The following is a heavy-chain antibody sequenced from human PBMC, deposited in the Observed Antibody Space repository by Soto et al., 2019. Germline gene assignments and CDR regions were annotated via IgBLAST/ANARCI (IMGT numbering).Heavy chain of an antibody. V-gene: IGHV1-69*08. CDR2: IIPILGIA. CDR3: ARDPKRDSSRWRYLYYYYGMDV. J-gene: IGHJ6*02. Sequence: QVQLVQSGAEVKKPGSSVKVSCKASGGTFSSYTISWVRQAPGQGLEWMGRIIPILGIANYAQKFQGRVTSTGDKATGTAYMGLSSMRSEDTAVYYCARDPKRDSSRWRYLYYYYGMDVWGQGTTVTVSS. D-gene: IGHD6-13*01. CDR1: GGTFSSYT.